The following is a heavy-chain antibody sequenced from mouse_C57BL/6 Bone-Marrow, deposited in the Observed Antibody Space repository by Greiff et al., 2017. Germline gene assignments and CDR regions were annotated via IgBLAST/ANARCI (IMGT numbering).Heavy chain of an antibody. CDR3: ARQSNGYPYYFDY. CDR2: IYPGDGDS. V-gene: IGHV1-80*01. CDR1: GYAFSSYW. D-gene: IGHD2-14*01. J-gene: IGHJ2*01. Sequence: VKLQESGAELVKPGASVKISCKASGYAFSSYWMNWVQQRPGKGLEWIGQIYPGDGDSSYNGKFKGKATLTADKSSSTAYMQLSSLTSEDSAVYFCARQSNGYPYYFDYWGQGTTLTVSS.